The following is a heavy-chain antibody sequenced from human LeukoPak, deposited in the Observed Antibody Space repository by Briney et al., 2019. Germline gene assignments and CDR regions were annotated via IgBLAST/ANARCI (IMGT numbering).Heavy chain of an antibody. CDR2: IRYDGGNK. CDR1: GFTFSSYG. D-gene: IGHD5-12*01. CDR3: AKDGMEWLRLGGPDY. Sequence: GGSLRLSCAASGFTFSSYGMHWVRQAPGKGLEWVAFIRYDGGNKYYADSVKGRFTISRDNSKNTLYLQMNSLRAEDTAVYYCAKDGMEWLRLGGPDYWGQGTLVTVSS. V-gene: IGHV3-30*02. J-gene: IGHJ4*02.